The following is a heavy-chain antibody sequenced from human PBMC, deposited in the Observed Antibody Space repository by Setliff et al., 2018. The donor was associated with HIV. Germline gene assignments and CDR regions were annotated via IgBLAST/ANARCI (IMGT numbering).Heavy chain of an antibody. J-gene: IGHJ3*02. CDR3: ARDRGSGSYSLYAFDI. CDR2: ISSSGATI. Sequence: PGGSLRLSCAASGFTFSASYMTWIRQAPGKGLEWVAHISSSGATIYYVDSVKGRFTISRDNAANSLYLQMNSLRVEDTAVYYCARDRGSGSYSLYAFDIWGQGTMVTVSS. CDR1: GFTFSASY. V-gene: IGHV3-11*04. D-gene: IGHD3-10*01.